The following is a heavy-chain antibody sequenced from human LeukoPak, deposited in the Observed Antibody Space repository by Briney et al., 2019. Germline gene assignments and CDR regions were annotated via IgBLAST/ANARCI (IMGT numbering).Heavy chain of an antibody. CDR2: IRYDGSNK. V-gene: IGHV3-30*02. D-gene: IGHD5-12*01. CDR3: AKDSGYGTRSSFY. J-gene: IGHJ4*02. CDR1: GFTFRSYA. Sequence: GGSLRLSCAASGFTFRSYAMHWVRQAPGKGLEWVASIRYDGSNKYHADSVKGRFTISRDNSKNTLYLQVNSLRPEDTAVYYCAKDSGYGTRSSFYWGQGTLVTVSS.